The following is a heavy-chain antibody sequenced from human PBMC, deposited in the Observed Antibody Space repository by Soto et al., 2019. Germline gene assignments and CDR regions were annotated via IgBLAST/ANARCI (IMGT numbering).Heavy chain of an antibody. CDR1: AFTSSNAW. J-gene: IGHJ5*02. Sequence: WGSLRLSSEASAFTSSNAWMSWVRQAPGKGLEWVGRIKSKTNGGTTDYAAPVIGRFTISRDDSKNTLYLQMNSLKTEDTAVYYCTTDDPIIRSWGQGTLVTVSS. V-gene: IGHV3-15*01. CDR2: IKSKTNGGTT. CDR3: TTDDPIIRS. D-gene: IGHD3-3*02.